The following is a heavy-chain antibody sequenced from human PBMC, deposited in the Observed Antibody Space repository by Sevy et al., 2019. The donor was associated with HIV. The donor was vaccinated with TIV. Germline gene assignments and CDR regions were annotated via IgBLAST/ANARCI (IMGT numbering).Heavy chain of an antibody. CDR2: LSYDGIIK. Sequence: GGSLRLSCAASGFTFNTHAMHWVRLAPGKGLEWVALLSYDGIIKDYADSVKGRLTISRDNSKNTLSLQMNSLRIEDTAVYYCAREGGYTSAWSPGNYWGQGTLVTVSS. J-gene: IGHJ4*02. V-gene: IGHV3-30*04. CDR1: GFTFNTHA. CDR3: AREGGYTSAWSPGNY. D-gene: IGHD6-19*01.